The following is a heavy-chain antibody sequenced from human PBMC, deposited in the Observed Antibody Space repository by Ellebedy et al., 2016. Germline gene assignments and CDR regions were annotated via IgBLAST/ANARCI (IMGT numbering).Heavy chain of an antibody. J-gene: IGHJ4*02. CDR3: ATTWLELLWFGESFDY. V-gene: IGHV3-33*01. CDR1: GFTFSSYG. CDR2: IWYDGSNK. Sequence: GGSLRLXXAASGFTFSSYGMHWVRQAPGKGLEWVAVIWYDGSNKYYADSVKGRFTISRDNSKNTLYLQMNSLRAEDTAVYYCATTWLELLWFGESFDYWGQGTLVTVSS. D-gene: IGHD3-10*01.